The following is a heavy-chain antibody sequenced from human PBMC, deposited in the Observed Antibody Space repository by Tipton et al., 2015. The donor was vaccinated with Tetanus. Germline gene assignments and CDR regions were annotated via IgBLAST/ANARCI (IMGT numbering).Heavy chain of an antibody. J-gene: IGHJ5*02. CDR2: IYYSGST. D-gene: IGHD6-6*01. Sequence: TLSLTCTVSGGSISHSGYFWNWIRQRPGKGPEWIGYIYYSGSTYYNPSLKSRVSMSVDTSKNQFSLNLTSVTAADTAVYYCARDQGGGRVVRLNWLDPWGQGTLVTVSS. CDR1: GGSISHSGYF. CDR3: ARDQGGGRVVRLNWLDP. V-gene: IGHV4-31*03.